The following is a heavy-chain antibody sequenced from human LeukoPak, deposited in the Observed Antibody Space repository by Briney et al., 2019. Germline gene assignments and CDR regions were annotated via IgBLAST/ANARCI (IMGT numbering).Heavy chain of an antibody. Sequence: GESLKISCKTSGYSFTNYWIGWVRQMPGKGLECMGIIYPGDSDTRYSPSFQGQVTISADKSISTAYLHWSSLKASDTAMYYCAKLGAYSSSWYGFFDYWGQGTLVTVSS. J-gene: IGHJ4*02. CDR2: IYPGDSDT. CDR1: GYSFTNYW. V-gene: IGHV5-51*01. CDR3: AKLGAYSSSWYGFFDY. D-gene: IGHD6-13*01.